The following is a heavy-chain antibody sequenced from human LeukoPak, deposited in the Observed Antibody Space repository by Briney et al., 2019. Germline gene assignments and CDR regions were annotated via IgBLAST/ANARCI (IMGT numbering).Heavy chain of an antibody. D-gene: IGHD5-18*01. Sequence: SQTLSLTCAISGDSVSSNSAAWNWIRQSPSRGLEWLGRTYYRSKWFNDYAVSVKGRITINPDTSKNQFSLQLNSVTPEDTAVYYCARVGGYSYGLLYYYGMDVWGQGTTATVSS. CDR3: ARVGGYSYGLLYYYGMDV. CDR1: GDSVSSNSAA. CDR2: TYYRSKWFN. J-gene: IGHJ6*02. V-gene: IGHV6-1*01.